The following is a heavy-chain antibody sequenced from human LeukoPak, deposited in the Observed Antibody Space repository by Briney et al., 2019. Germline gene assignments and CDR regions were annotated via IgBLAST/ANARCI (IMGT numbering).Heavy chain of an antibody. CDR3: ARAVTTVTTFYYSYYMDV. V-gene: IGHV4-59*01. J-gene: IGHJ6*03. D-gene: IGHD4-17*01. CDR1: GGSISNY. CDR2: IYYSGST. Sequence: SETLSLTCTVSGGSISNYWSWIRQPPGKGLEWIGYIYYSGSTNYNPSLKSRVTISVDTSKNQFSLKLSSVTAADTAVYYCARAVTTVTTFYYSYYMDVWDKGTTVTVSS.